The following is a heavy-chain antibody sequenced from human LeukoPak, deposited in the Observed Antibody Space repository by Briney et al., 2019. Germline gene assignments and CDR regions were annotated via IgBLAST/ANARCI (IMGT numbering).Heavy chain of an antibody. V-gene: IGHV3-21*01. J-gene: IGHJ4*02. D-gene: IGHD3-22*01. CDR3: AMDPYYYDSRGQAGHY. CDR2: ISSSSSYI. CDR1: GFTFSSYS. Sequence: GGSLRLSCAASGFTFSSYSMNWVRQAPGKGLEWVSSISSSSSYIYYVDSVKGRFTISRDNAKNSLYLQMNSLRAEDTAVYYCAMDPYYYDSRGQAGHYWGQGTLVTVSS.